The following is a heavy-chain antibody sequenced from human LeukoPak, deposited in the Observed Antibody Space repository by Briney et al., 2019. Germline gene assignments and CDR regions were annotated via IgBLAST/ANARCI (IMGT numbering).Heavy chain of an antibody. D-gene: IGHD2-21*02. CDR1: GYTFTSYD. CDR2: MNPNSGNR. J-gene: IGHJ3*02. CDR3: ARAIPFRYMLGGDYYEKSSHGFDI. Sequence: ASVKVSCKASGYTFTSYDVNWVRQAAGQGLEWMGWMNPNSGNRGYAQKLQGRVTMTTDASTNTAYMEPNSLYSEDTAVYYCARAIPFRYMLGGDYYEKSSHGFDIWGQGTMVTVSS. V-gene: IGHV1-8*01.